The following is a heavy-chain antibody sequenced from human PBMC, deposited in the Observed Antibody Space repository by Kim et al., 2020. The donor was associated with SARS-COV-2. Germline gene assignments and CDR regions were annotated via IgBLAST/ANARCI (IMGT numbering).Heavy chain of an antibody. CDR3: ARGEFGELLRWRY. J-gene: IGHJ4*02. V-gene: IGHV1-18*01. Sequence: YAQKLQGRVTMTTDTSTSTAYMELRSLRSDDTAVYYCARGEFGELLRWRYWGQGTLVTVSS. D-gene: IGHD3-10*01.